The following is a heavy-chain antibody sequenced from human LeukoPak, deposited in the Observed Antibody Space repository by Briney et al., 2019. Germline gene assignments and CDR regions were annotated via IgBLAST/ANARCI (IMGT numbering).Heavy chain of an antibody. CDR1: GFTFSSYA. Sequence: GGSLRLSCAASGFTFSSYAMSWVRQAPGKGLEWVSGISWNSGSIGYADSVKGRFTISRDNAKNSLYLQMNSLRAEDTALYYCAKDMSRWSSGWPSFDYWGQGTLVTVSS. CDR2: ISWNSGSI. D-gene: IGHD6-19*01. CDR3: AKDMSRWSSGWPSFDY. J-gene: IGHJ4*02. V-gene: IGHV3-9*01.